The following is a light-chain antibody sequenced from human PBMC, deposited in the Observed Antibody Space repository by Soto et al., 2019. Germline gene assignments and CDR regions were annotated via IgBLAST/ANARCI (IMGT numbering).Light chain of an antibody. V-gene: IGKV3-11*01. J-gene: IGKJ1*01. CDR3: QQRSNWPPWT. Sequence: DIVLTQSPATLSLSPGERDTLSWRPSQSISNFLAWYQQKPRQAPRLLIYDASNRATGIPARFSSSGSGTDLTLTISSLEPEDFAVYYCQQRSNWPPWTFGQGTKVDIK. CDR2: DAS. CDR1: QSISNF.